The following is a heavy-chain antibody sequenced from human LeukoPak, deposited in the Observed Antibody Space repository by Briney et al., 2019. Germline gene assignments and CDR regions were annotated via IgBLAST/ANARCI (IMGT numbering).Heavy chain of an antibody. V-gene: IGHV3-74*01. J-gene: IGHJ4*02. CDR2: INSDGSST. D-gene: IGHD4-17*01. CDR3: AKGGATVIDY. Sequence: SGGSLRLSCAASRFTFSNYWMHWVRQAPGKGLVWVSRINSDGSSTTSADSVKGRFTISRDNAKNTLYLQMNSLRAEDTAVYYCAKGGATVIDYWGQGTLVTVSS. CDR1: RFTFSNYW.